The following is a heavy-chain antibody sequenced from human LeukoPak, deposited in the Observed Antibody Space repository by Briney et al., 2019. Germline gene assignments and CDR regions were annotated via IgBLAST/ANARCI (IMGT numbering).Heavy chain of an antibody. J-gene: IGHJ3*02. CDR2: IYTSGST. CDR3: ARGWVTTDAFDI. V-gene: IGHV4-61*02. D-gene: IGHD4-17*01. CDR1: GGSISSGSHY. Sequence: SETLSLTCTVSGGSISSGSHYWSWIRQPAGKGLEWIGRIYTSGSTNYNPSLKSRVTISVDTSKNQFSLKLSSVTAADTAVYYCARGWVTTDAFDIWGQGTMVTVSS.